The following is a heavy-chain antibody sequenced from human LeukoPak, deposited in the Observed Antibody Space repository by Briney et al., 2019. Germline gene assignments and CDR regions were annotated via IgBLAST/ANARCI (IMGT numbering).Heavy chain of an antibody. CDR1: GFTFRRYE. D-gene: IGHD3-16*01. J-gene: IGHJ5*02. CDR3: ARVLGGNWFDP. CDR2: ISSSGSTI. Sequence: GGSLRLSCAASGFTFRRYEMNWVRQAPGKGLEWVSYISSSGSTIYYADSVKGRFTISRDNAKNSLYLQMNSLRAEDTAVYYCARVLGGNWFDPWGQGTLVTVSS. V-gene: IGHV3-48*03.